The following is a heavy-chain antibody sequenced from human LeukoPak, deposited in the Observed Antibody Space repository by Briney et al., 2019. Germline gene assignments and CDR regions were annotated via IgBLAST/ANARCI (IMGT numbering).Heavy chain of an antibody. CDR1: GVTLSSYS. CDR3: ARRQQQAFNY. V-gene: IGHV3-21*01. CDR2: ISISSSYI. J-gene: IGHJ4*02. Sequence: GGSLRLSCAASGVTLSSYSMNWVRQAPGKGLEWVSSISISSSYIYYADSVKGRFTLSQDNPNKSPYLQMNSLRAEDTAVYYCARRQQQAFNYWGQGTLVTGSS. D-gene: IGHD6-13*01.